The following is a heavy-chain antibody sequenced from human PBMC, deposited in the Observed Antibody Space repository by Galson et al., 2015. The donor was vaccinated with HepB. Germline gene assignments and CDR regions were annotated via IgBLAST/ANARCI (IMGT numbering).Heavy chain of an antibody. CDR1: GFTFTNYA. CDR2: IRHTGGGT. J-gene: IGHJ4*02. CDR3: AKEGLGAYFDY. Sequence: SLRLSCAASGFTFTNYAMNWVRQAPRKGLEWVSTIRHTGGGTYYADSVKGRFTISRDNSKNTLYLQMNNLRAEDTALYYCAKEGLGAYFDYWGQGTLVTVSS. V-gene: IGHV3-23*01.